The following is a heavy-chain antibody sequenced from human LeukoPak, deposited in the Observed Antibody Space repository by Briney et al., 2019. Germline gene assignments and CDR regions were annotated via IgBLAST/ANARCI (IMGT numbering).Heavy chain of an antibody. V-gene: IGHV3-30*19. J-gene: IGHJ1*01. CDR3: ARDYYGSGSYGLFHH. D-gene: IGHD3-10*01. CDR2: IWYDGSNK. CDR1: GFTFSSYG. Sequence: GGSLRLSCAASGFTFSSYGMHWVRQAPGKGLEWVAVIWYDGSNKYYADSVKGRFTISRDNSKTTLYLQMNSLRAEDTAVYYCARDYYGSGSYGLFHHWGQGTLVTVSS.